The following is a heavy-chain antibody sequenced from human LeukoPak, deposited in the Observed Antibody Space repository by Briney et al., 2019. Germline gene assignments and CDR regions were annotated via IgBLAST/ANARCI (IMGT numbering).Heavy chain of an antibody. CDR1: GFTFDDYA. CDR3: AKAKVHSYAENYFDY. CDR2: ISWNSGSI. V-gene: IGHV3-9*01. J-gene: IGHJ4*02. D-gene: IGHD5-18*01. Sequence: GGSLRLSCAASGFTFDDYAMHWVRQAPGKGLEWVSGISWNSGSIGYADSVKGRFTISGDNAKNSLYLQMNSLRAEDTALYYCAKAKVHSYAENYFDYWGQGTLVTVSS.